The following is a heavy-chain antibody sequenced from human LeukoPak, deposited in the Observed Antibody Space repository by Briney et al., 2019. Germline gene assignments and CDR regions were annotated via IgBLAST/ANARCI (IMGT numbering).Heavy chain of an antibody. CDR2: ISWDGGST. CDR3: AKDKSTSSRGFFDY. CDR1: GFNFDDYT. D-gene: IGHD6-13*01. V-gene: IGHV3-43*01. Sequence: GGSLRLSCAASGFNFDDYTMQWVRQPPGKGLEWVSLISWDGGSTYYADSVKGRFTISRDNSKNSLYLQMNSLRTEDTALYYCAKDKSTSSRGFFDYWGQGTLVTVSS. J-gene: IGHJ4*02.